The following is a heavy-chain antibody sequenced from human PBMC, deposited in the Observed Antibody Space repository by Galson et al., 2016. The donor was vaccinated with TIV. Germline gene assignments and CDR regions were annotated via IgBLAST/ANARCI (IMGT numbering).Heavy chain of an antibody. J-gene: IGHJ4*02. V-gene: IGHV1-2*02. CDR1: GYTFTGYY. CDR3: ARDLDSTVTAPFDY. Sequence: SVKVSCKASGYTFTGYYMHRVRQAPGQGLEWMGWINPNSGDTNYAQNFQDRVTMTRDTSIRTAYPELSRLKSDDTVVYYCARDLDSTVTAPFDYWGQGTVVT. CDR2: INPNSGDT. D-gene: IGHD4-17*01.